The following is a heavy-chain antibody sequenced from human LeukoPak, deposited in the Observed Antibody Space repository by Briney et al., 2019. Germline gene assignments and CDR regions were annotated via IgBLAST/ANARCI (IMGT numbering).Heavy chain of an antibody. D-gene: IGHD6-13*01. CDR1: GGTFSSYA. V-gene: IGHV1-69*13. J-gene: IGHJ6*03. Sequence: SVKVSCKASGGTFSSYAISWVRQAPGQGLEWMGGIIPIFGTANYAQKFQGRVTITADESTSTAYMELSSLRSEDTAVYYCARGIAAAGAYYYYYYMDVWGKGTTVTVSS. CDR2: IIPIFGTA. CDR3: ARGIAAAGAYYYYYYMDV.